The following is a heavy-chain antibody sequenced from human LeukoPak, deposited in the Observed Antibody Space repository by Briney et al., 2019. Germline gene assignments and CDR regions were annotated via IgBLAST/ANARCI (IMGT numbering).Heavy chain of an antibody. Sequence: ASVKVSCKASGYTFTGYYMHWVRQAPGQGLEWMGWINPNSGGTNYAQKFQGRVTMTRDTSISTAYMELSRLRSDDTAVCYCARGDRFLEWLPNDYWGQGTLVTVSS. CDR2: INPNSGGT. CDR1: GYTFTGYY. J-gene: IGHJ4*02. D-gene: IGHD3-3*01. CDR3: ARGDRFLEWLPNDY. V-gene: IGHV1-2*02.